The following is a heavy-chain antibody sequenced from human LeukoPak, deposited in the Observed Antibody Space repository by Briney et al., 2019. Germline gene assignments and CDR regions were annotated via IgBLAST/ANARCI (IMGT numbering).Heavy chain of an antibody. CDR2: ISYDGSNK. D-gene: IGHD4-17*01. Sequence: GGSLRLSCAASGFTFSSYAMHWVRQAPGKGLEWVAVISYDGSNKYYADSVKGRFTISRDNSKNTLYLQMNSLRAEDTAVYYCARDSHGDYVWGQGTLVTVSS. CDR1: GFTFSSYA. V-gene: IGHV3-30-3*01. J-gene: IGHJ4*02. CDR3: ARDSHGDYV.